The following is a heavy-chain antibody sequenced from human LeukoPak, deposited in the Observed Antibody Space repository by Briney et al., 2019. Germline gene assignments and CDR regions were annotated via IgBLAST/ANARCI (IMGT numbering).Heavy chain of an antibody. V-gene: IGHV4-59*01. CDR2: IYYSGST. D-gene: IGHD6-13*01. Sequence: SETLSLTCTVSGGSISSYYWSWIRQPPGKGLEWNGYIYYSGSTNYNPSLKSRVTISVDTSKNQFSLKLSSVTAADTAVYYCVYSSSWYYFDYWGQGTLVTVSS. CDR3: VYSSSWYYFDY. J-gene: IGHJ4*02. CDR1: GGSISSYY.